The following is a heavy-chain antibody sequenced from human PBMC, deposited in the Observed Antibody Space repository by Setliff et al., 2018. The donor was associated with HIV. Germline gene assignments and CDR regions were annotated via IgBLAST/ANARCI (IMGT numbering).Heavy chain of an antibody. CDR1: GGSMSSYY. Sequence: ETLSLTCTVSGGSMSSYYWSWIRQPPGKGLEWVGYIYYSGGTNYNPSLKSRVSISVDTSKNQFSLKLSSVTAADTAMYYCGRVGFGELFGAFDIWGQGIMVTVSS. D-gene: IGHD3-10*01. CDR3: GRVGFGELFGAFDI. CDR2: IYYSGGT. V-gene: IGHV4-59*01. J-gene: IGHJ3*02.